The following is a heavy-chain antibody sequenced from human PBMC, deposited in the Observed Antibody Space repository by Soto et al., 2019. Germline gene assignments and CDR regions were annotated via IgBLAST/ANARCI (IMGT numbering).Heavy chain of an antibody. CDR2: IDPSDSYT. CDR3: TRVHKNWFDS. CDR1: GYNFTAFW. Sequence: GESLKISCKASGYNFTAFWIHWVRQTPGKGLEWLGKIDPSDSYTNYSPSFEGHVTISTDKSTTTAFLQWSSLRASDTALYYCTRVHKNWFDSWAQGTMVTVSS. J-gene: IGHJ5*01. V-gene: IGHV5-10-1*01.